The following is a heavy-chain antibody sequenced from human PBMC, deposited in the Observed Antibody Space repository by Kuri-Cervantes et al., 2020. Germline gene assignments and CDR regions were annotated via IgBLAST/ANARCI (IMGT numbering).Heavy chain of an antibody. J-gene: IGHJ6*03. V-gene: IGHV3-11*01. CDR2: ISSSGSTI. D-gene: IGHD3-10*01. CDR1: GFTFGDYA. CDR3: ARDRGSHHYYYYYMDV. Sequence: GESLKISCTASGFTFGDYAMSWVRQAPGKGLEWVSYISSSGSTIYYADSVKGRFTISRDNAKNSLYLQMNSLRAEDTAVYYCARDRGSHHYYYYYMDVWGKGTTVTVSS.